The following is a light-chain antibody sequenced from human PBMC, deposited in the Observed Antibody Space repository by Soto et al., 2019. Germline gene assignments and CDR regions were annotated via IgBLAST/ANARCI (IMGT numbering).Light chain of an antibody. CDR3: NSYTSSSNLV. Sequence: LTQPASVSGSPGQSITISCTGTSSDVGGYNYVSWYQQHPGKAPKLLIYDVSNRPSVVSNRFSGSKSGNTASLTISGLQAEDEADYYCNSYTSSSNLVFGGGTKVTVL. J-gene: IGLJ3*02. CDR1: SSDVGGYNY. V-gene: IGLV2-14*01. CDR2: DVS.